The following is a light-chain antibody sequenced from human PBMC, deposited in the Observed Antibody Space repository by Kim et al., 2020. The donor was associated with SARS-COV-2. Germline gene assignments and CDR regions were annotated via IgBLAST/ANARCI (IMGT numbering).Light chain of an antibody. V-gene: IGKV1-39*01. CDR3: RQSYSTPPWT. J-gene: IGKJ1*01. CDR2: AAS. Sequence: SVGDRVTITCRARQSISSYLNWYQQKPGKAPKLLIYAASSLQSGVPSRFSGSGSGTDFTLTISSLQPEDFATYYCRQSYSTPPWTFGQGTKVDIK. CDR1: QSISSY.